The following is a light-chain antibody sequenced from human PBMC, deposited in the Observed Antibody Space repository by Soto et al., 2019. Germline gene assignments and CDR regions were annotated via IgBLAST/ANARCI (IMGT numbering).Light chain of an antibody. CDR3: QQYNSYET. CDR2: DAS. CDR1: QSISSW. Sequence: DIQMTQSPSTLSASVGDRVTITCRASQSISSWLAWYQQKPGKAPKLLIYDASSLESGVPSRFSGSGSGTKLTLTLSSLPPDDFSTYYCQQYNSYETFGQGTKVEIK. V-gene: IGKV1-5*01. J-gene: IGKJ1*01.